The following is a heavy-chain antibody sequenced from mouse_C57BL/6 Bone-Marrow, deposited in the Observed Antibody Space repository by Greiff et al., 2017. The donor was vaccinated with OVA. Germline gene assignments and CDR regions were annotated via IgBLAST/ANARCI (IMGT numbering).Heavy chain of an antibody. D-gene: IGHD6-1*01. Sequence: QLQQSGPELVKPGASVKLSCKASGYSFTDYTMNWVKQSNGQSLEWIGVINPNYGTTSYNPKFKGQATLTVDQSSSTAYMQLNSLTSEDSAVYYCARLRRSHFDYWGQGTTLTVSS. V-gene: IGHV1-39*01. CDR2: INPNYGTT. CDR3: ARLRRSHFDY. J-gene: IGHJ2*01. CDR1: GYSFTDYT.